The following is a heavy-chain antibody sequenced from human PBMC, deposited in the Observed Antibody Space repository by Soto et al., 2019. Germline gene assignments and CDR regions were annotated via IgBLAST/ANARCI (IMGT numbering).Heavy chain of an antibody. Sequence: GGSLRLSCAASGFTVRSSFMSWVRQAPGKGLEWVSVIYSGGSTYYADSVKGRFTISRDNSKNTLYLQMNSLRAEDTAVYYCARLGGLNGGYGSGSYYPHYYYGMDVWGQGTTVTVSS. D-gene: IGHD3-10*01. CDR2: IYSGGST. CDR3: ARLGGLNGGYGSGSYYPHYYYGMDV. J-gene: IGHJ6*02. V-gene: IGHV3-66*01. CDR1: GFTVRSSF.